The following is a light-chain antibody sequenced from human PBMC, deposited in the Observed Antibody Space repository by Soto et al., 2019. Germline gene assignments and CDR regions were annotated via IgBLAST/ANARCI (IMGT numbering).Light chain of an antibody. V-gene: IGKV3-11*01. Sequence: IVLTQSPASLSVSPGERATLSCRASQDISTYLAWYQHKPGQAPRLIIYDTFNRVSGVPDRITGSGSGTVFTLTVSNVAPDDSAIYYCQQRSTWPLTFGGGTKVEIK. CDR2: DTF. J-gene: IGKJ4*01. CDR1: QDISTY. CDR3: QQRSTWPLT.